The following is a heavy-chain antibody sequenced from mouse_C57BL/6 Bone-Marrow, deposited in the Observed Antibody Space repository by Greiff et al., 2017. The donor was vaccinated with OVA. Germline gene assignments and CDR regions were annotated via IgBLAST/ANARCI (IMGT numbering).Heavy chain of an antibody. CDR2: ISNGGGST. D-gene: IGHD1-1*01. CDR3: ARRHYYGSSYYFDY. Sequence: EVKVVESGGGLVQPGGSLKLSCAASGFTFSDYYMYWVRQTPEKRLEWVAYISNGGGSTYYPDTVKGRFTISRDNAKNTLYLQMSRLKSEDTAMYYCARRHYYGSSYYFDYWGQGTTLTVSS. J-gene: IGHJ2*01. V-gene: IGHV5-12*01. CDR1: GFTFSDYY.